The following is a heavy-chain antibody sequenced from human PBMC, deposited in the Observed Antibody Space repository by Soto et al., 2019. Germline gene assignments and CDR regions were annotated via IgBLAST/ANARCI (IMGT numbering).Heavy chain of an antibody. J-gene: IGHJ6*02. V-gene: IGHV3-7*01. D-gene: IGHD3-10*01. CDR1: GFTFSSYW. CDR2: IKQDGSEK. CDR3: ARAYGSGSTPPTYYSYGMDV. Sequence: GGSLRLSCAASGFTFSSYWMSWVRQAPGKGLEWVANIKQDGSEKYYVDSVKGRFTISRDNAKNSLYLQMNSLRAEDTAVYYCARAYGSGSTPPTYYSYGMDVWGQGTTVTVSS.